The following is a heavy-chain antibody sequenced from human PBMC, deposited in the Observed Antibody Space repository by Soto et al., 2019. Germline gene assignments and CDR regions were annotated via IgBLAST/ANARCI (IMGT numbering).Heavy chain of an antibody. Sequence: SETLSLTCSVSGGSISTGDYSWNWIRQPPGNGLQWIGCFYNIGSSYYNPSLNSRVTISVDRSKNQFSLELASVTAADTAVYYCARGRGYGEVPFDYWGQGSLVTVSS. V-gene: IGHV4-30-2*01. J-gene: IGHJ4*02. CDR1: GGSISTGDYS. CDR3: ARGRGYGEVPFDY. D-gene: IGHD4-17*01. CDR2: FYNIGSS.